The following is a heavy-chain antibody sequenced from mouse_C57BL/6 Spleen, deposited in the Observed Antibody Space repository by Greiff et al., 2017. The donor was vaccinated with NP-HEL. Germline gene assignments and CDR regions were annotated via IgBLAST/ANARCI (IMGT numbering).Heavy chain of an antibody. CDR1: GYTFTDYY. D-gene: IGHD1-1*01. Sequence: VQLKQSGPELVKPGASVKISCKASGYTFTDYYMNWVKQSHGKSLEWIGDINPNNGGTSYNQKFKSKATLTVDKPSSTAYMQLSSLTSEDSAVYYCARRGYYGSRYWYFDVWGTGTTVTVSS. V-gene: IGHV1-26*01. CDR3: ARRGYYGSRYWYFDV. CDR2: INPNNGGT. J-gene: IGHJ1*03.